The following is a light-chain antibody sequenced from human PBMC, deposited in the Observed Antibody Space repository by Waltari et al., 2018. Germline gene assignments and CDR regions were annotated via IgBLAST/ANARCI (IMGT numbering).Light chain of an antibody. CDR3: QQSYSTPLT. V-gene: IGKV1-39*01. Sequence: DIQMTQSPSSLSESVGDRLTITCRASQSISSYLNWYQQKPGKAPKLLIYAASSLQSGVPSRFSGSGSGTDFTLTISSLQPEDFATYYCQQSYSTPLTFGPGTKVDIK. CDR2: AAS. CDR1: QSISSY. J-gene: IGKJ3*01.